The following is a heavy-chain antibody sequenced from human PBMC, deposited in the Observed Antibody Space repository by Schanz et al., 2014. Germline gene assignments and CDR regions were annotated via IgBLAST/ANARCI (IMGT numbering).Heavy chain of an antibody. D-gene: IGHD1-26*01. Sequence: EVQLLESGGGLVQPGGSLRLSCLASGFAFSSYGMNWLRQAPGKGLEWVSYISGSSRTIYYADSMKGRFTVSRDNAENALYLQMNSLRAEDTAVYYCARNRGSGGQNWYFDLWGRGTLVTVSS. V-gene: IGHV3-48*01. CDR1: GFAFSSYG. CDR3: ARNRGSGGQNWYFDL. J-gene: IGHJ2*01. CDR2: ISGSSRTI.